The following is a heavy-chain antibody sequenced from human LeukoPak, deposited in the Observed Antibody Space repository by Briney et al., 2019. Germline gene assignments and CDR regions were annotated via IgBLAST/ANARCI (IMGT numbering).Heavy chain of an antibody. CDR2: MWPGDSDT. D-gene: IGHD3-10*01. J-gene: IGHJ4*02. CDR3: VSPRSGVGIEY. Sequence: PGESLKISCKGSGYSFTSYWIGWVRQMPGKGLEWMGIMWPGDSDTRYSPSFEGQVTISADKSISTAYLQWSSLKASDTAIYYCVSPRSGVGIEYWGQGSLVAVSS. V-gene: IGHV5-51*01. CDR1: GYSFTSYW.